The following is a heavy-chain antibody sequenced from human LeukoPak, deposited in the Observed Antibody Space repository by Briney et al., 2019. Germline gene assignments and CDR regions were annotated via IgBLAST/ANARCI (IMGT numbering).Heavy chain of an antibody. Sequence: GGSLRLSCAASGFTFSSYSMNWVRQAPGKGLEWVSSISSSSSYIYYADSVKGRFTISRDNAKNSLYLQMNSLRAEDTAVYYCARDAPQGVDYIWGSYQAPDYWGQGTLVTVSS. CDR1: GFTFSSYS. CDR2: ISSSSSYI. CDR3: ARDAPQGVDYIWGSYQAPDY. D-gene: IGHD3-16*01. J-gene: IGHJ4*02. V-gene: IGHV3-21*01.